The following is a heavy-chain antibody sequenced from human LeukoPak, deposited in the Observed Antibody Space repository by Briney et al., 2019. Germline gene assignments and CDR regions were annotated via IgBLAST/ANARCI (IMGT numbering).Heavy chain of an antibody. J-gene: IGHJ4*02. CDR3: ARGMDTAIMAMDN. CDR1: GYSFTGYY. D-gene: IGHD5-18*01. V-gene: IGHV1-2*02. Sequence: GASVKVSCKASGYSFTGYYMHWVRQAPGQGLEWMGWINPNSGDTNYAQKFQGRVTMTRDTSISTAYMELSRLRSDDTAVYYCARGMDTAIMAMDNWGQGTRFTVSS. CDR2: INPNSGDT.